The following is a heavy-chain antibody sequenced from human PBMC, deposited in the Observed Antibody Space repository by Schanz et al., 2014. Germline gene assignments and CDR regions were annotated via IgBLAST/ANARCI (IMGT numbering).Heavy chain of an antibody. CDR1: GYTFTSYG. J-gene: IGHJ6*02. Sequence: QVQLVQSGAEVKKPGASVKVSCKASGYTFTSYGISWVRQAPGQGLEWMGWISPYNGNTNYAQKLQGRVTMTADTATSTACMELRNLRSDDTAVYYCARAKRFGDMDVWGQGTTVSVSS. CDR2: ISPYNGNT. D-gene: IGHD3-10*01. V-gene: IGHV1-18*01. CDR3: ARAKRFGDMDV.